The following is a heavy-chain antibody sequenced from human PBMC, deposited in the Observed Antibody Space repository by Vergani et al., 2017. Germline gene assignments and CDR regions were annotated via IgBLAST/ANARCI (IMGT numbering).Heavy chain of an antibody. Sequence: QLQLQESGPGLVKPSETLSLTCTVSGGSITYGAFYWGWIRQPPGKGLEWIGSIYHSGSTYYNPPLKSRVTISLDTSKNQFSLKLSSVTAADTAVYYCARVRLEDGGCEFGGREVWGQGTTVIVSS. D-gene: IGHD2-15*01. CDR3: ARVRLEDGGCEFGGREV. CDR1: GGSITYGAFY. J-gene: IGHJ6*02. V-gene: IGHV4-39*07. CDR2: IYHSGST.